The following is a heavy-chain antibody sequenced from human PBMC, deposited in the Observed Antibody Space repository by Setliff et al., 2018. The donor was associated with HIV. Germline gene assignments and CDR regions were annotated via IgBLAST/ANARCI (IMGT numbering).Heavy chain of an antibody. CDR3: TIEPVTFGGYFDY. CDR1: GFTFSTYG. CDR2: IKKDGSEK. V-gene: IGHV3-7*03. J-gene: IGHJ4*02. Sequence: GGSLRLSCAASGFTFSTYGMYWVRQAPGKGLEWVANIKKDGSEKYYVDSVKGRFTISRDNAKNSLYLQMNSLRAENTAVYYCTIEPVTFGGYFDYWGQGTLVTVSS. D-gene: IGHD3-16*01.